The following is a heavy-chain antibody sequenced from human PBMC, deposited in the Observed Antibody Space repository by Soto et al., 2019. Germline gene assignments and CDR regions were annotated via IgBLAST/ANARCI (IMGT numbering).Heavy chain of an antibody. V-gene: IGHV3-23*01. CDR1: GFTISRNT. J-gene: IGHJ4*02. Sequence: GSLRLSCAASGFTISRNTMYWVRQVPGKGLEWVSGISERGDTTHYAESVKGRFTISRDTSKNTLYLQLNTLRANDTAVYYCAKDKPGTTSFDYWGQGTLVTVSS. CDR3: AKDKPGTTSFDY. D-gene: IGHD1-1*01. CDR2: ISERGDTT.